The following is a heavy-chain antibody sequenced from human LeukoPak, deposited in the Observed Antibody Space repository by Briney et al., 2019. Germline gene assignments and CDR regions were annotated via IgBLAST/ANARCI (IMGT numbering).Heavy chain of an antibody. J-gene: IGHJ6*03. CDR3: AREYYGLGYCTNGVCLGYYYYYMDV. Sequence: PGRSLTLSCAASGFTFSSYAMHWVRQAPAKGLEGVAVISYDGSNKYYADSVKGRFTISRDNSKNTLYLQMNSLRAEDTAVYYCAREYYGLGYCTNGVCLGYYYYYMDVWGKGTTVTVSS. D-gene: IGHD2-8*01. V-gene: IGHV3-30*01. CDR1: GFTFSSYA. CDR2: ISYDGSNK.